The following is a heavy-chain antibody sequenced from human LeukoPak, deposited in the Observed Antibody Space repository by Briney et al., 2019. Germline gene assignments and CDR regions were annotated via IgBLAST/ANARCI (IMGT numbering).Heavy chain of an antibody. Sequence: SQTLSLTCTVSGGSISSGSYYWSWIRQPAGKGLEWIGRIYTSGSTNYNPSLKSRVTISVDTSKNQFSLKLSSVTAADTAVYYCARENYGDLIDYWGQGTLVTASS. CDR3: ARENYGDLIDY. CDR1: GGSISSGSYY. CDR2: IYTSGST. J-gene: IGHJ4*02. V-gene: IGHV4-61*02. D-gene: IGHD4-17*01.